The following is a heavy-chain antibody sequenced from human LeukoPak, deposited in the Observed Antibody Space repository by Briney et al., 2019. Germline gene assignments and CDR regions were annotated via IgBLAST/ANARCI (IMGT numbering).Heavy chain of an antibody. CDR1: EFTFSTYW. CDR2: IEPPGSET. Sequence: GGSLRLSCAASEFTFSTYWMTWVRQAPGKGLEWVANIEPPGSETYYVDPVKGRFTISRDNAKNLLYLQMNSLRAEDTAAYYCGRFGYEAAVDYWGQGTLVTVSS. J-gene: IGHJ4*02. CDR3: GRFGYEAAVDY. D-gene: IGHD6-13*01. V-gene: IGHV3-7*01.